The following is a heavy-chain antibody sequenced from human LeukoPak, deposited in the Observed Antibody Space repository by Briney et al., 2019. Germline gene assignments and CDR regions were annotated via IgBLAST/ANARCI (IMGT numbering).Heavy chain of an antibody. CDR3: ARDHNYAFDD. CDR1: GFPFIEYS. D-gene: IGHD1-1*01. J-gene: IGHJ4*02. CDR2: IGIDSGNT. Sequence: GGSLRLSCTASGFPFIEYSMNWVRQAPGKGLEWISYIGIDSGNTKYADSVRGRFTISADKAKNSLYLQMNSLRVEDTAVYYCARDHNYAFDDWGQGTLVSVAS. V-gene: IGHV3-48*01.